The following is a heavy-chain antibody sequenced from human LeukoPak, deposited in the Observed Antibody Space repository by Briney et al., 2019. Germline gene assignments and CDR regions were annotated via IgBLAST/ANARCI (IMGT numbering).Heavy chain of an antibody. V-gene: IGHV3-23*01. CDR2: ISGSGGST. Sequence: GGSLRLSCAASGFTFSSYAMSWVRQAPVKELEWVSAISGSGGSTYYADSVKGRFTISRDNSKNTLYLQMNSLRAEDTAVYYCAKVKAYYYDSSGRLLDYWGQGTLVTVSS. D-gene: IGHD3-22*01. J-gene: IGHJ4*02. CDR1: GFTFSSYA. CDR3: AKVKAYYYDSSGRLLDY.